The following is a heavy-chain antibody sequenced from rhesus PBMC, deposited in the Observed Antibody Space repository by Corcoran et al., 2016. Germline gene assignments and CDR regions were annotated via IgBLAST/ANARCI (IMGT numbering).Heavy chain of an antibody. CDR3: VIDDYGRD. CDR2: ISNTGNTI. V-gene: IGHV3-7*01. CDR1: GFTFRDYA. Sequence: EVQLVESGGGLVQPGGSLRLSCAASGFTFRDYAMHWVRQAPEKGLGVVSTISNTGNTINYVDFAEGRFTVSRDNAKSSLSLQMNSLRAEDTAVYYCVIDDYGRDWGQGVLVTVSS. D-gene: IGHD4-29*01. J-gene: IGHJ4*01.